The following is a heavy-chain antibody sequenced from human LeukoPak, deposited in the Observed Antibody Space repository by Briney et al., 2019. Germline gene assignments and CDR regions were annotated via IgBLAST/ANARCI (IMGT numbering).Heavy chain of an antibody. V-gene: IGHV3-7*01. CDR2: IKQDGSER. CDR1: GFTFSGFS. J-gene: IGHJ4*02. Sequence: GWSLRLSCVASGFTFSGFSMSWVRQSPTKGLEWVANIKQDGSERYYVDSVKGRFTISRDNAKNSLSLQMNNLRVEDTAVYYCARAGSHWHYVYWGQGTVVTVSS. D-gene: IGHD3-10*01. CDR3: ARAGSHWHYVY.